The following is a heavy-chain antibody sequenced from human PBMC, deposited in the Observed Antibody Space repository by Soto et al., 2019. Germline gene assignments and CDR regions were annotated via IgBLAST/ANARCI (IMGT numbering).Heavy chain of an antibody. CDR3: VSAMVVTQHWFDP. Sequence: QVQLQESGPGLVKPSQTLSLTCTVSGGSISSGDYYWSWIRQPPGKGLEWIGYIYYSGSTYYNPSLKSRVTXSXDXXKNQLSLKLSSVTAADTAVYYCVSAMVVTQHWFDPWGQGTLVTVSS. CDR1: GGSISSGDYY. CDR2: IYYSGST. V-gene: IGHV4-30-4*01. J-gene: IGHJ5*02. D-gene: IGHD2-21*02.